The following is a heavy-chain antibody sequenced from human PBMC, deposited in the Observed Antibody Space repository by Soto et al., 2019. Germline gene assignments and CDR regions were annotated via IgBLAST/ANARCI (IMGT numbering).Heavy chain of an antibody. J-gene: IGHJ5*02. CDR1: GASISSSSYY. D-gene: IGHD3-10*01. Sequence: SETLSLTCTVSGASISSSSYYWGWIRQPPGKGLEWIESISYTGSTYYNPSLRSRVTISVDTSKNQFSLKLSSVTAADTAVYYCARELFGRSVWFDPWGQGTLVTISS. CDR2: ISYTGST. V-gene: IGHV4-39*07. CDR3: ARELFGRSVWFDP.